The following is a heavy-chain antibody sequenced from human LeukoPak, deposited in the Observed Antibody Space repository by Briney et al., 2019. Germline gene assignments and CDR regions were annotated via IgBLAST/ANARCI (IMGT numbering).Heavy chain of an antibody. J-gene: IGHJ4*02. CDR3: ATRSSGYYPYYFDY. Sequence: GESLKIPCKGSGYSFTSYSIGWVRPMPGKGLEWMGIIYPGDSDTRYSPSFQGQVTISADKSISTAYLQWSSLKASDTAMYYCATRSSGYYPYYFDYWGQGTLVTVSS. D-gene: IGHD3-22*01. V-gene: IGHV5-51*01. CDR1: GYSFTSYS. CDR2: IYPGDSDT.